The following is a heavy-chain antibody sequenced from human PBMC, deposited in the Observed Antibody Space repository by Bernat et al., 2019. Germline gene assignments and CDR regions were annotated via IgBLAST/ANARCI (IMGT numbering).Heavy chain of an antibody. CDR2: IQYDGSNK. Sequence: QVQLVESGGGVVQPGGSLRLSCAASGFTFSIYVMHWVRQAPGKGLKWVAFIQYDGSNKYYADSVKGRFTISRDNSKNTLYLQMNSLRAEDTAVYYCSRGLGTVGTTTLDYWGRGTLVTVSS. D-gene: IGHD1-26*01. CDR3: SRGLGTVGTTTLDY. CDR1: GFTFSIYV. V-gene: IGHV3-30*02. J-gene: IGHJ4*02.